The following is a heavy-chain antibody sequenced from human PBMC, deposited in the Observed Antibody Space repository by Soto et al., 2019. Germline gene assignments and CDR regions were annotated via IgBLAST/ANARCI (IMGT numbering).Heavy chain of an antibody. CDR3: ARPVVEREWLLSYYFDY. J-gene: IGHJ4*02. D-gene: IGHD3-3*01. V-gene: IGHV5-51*01. CDR1: GYSFTSYW. CDR2: IYPGDSDT. Sequence: GESLKISCKGSGYSFTSYWIGWVRQMPGKGLEWMGIIYPGDSDTRYSPSFQGQVTISADKSLSTAYLQWSSLKASDTAMYYCARPVVEREWLLSYYFDYWGQGTLVTVSS.